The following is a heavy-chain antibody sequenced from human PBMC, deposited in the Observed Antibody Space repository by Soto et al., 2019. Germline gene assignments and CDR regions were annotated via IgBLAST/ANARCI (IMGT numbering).Heavy chain of an antibody. Sequence: GGSLRLSCAASGFTFSSYGMHWVRQAPGKGLEWVAVIWYDGSNKYYADSVKGRFTISRDNSKNTLYLRMNSLRAEDTAVYYCARDLQQQLVKGWYYYYGMDVWGQGTTVTVSS. D-gene: IGHD6-13*01. CDR1: GFTFSSYG. V-gene: IGHV3-33*01. CDR3: ARDLQQQLVKGWYYYYGMDV. J-gene: IGHJ6*02. CDR2: IWYDGSNK.